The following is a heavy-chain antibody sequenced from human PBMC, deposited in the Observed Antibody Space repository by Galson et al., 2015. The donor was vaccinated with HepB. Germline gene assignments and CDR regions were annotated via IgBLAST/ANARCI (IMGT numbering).Heavy chain of an antibody. CDR2: IYSGGST. Sequence: SLRLSCAASGFTVSSDYMSWVRQAPGKGLEWVSVIYSGGSTYYADSVKGRFTISRDNSKNTLYLQMNSLRAEDTAVYYCARDKPNYYDSSGTRGGVFDYWGQGTLVTVSS. V-gene: IGHV3-53*01. CDR3: ARDKPNYYDSSGTRGGVFDY. J-gene: IGHJ4*02. D-gene: IGHD3-22*01. CDR1: GFTVSSDY.